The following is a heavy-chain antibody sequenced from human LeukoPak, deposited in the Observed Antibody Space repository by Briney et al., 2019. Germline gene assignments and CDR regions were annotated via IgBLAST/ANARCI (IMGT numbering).Heavy chain of an antibody. V-gene: IGHV3-23*01. Sequence: PGGSLRLSCAASGFTFYNYAMSWVRLAPGKGLEWVSALIDSGDTTYYADSVKGRFTISRDNSKNTLFLQMNSLTAEDTAIYYCVKEGGSFLTWFDSWGQGSLVTVSS. D-gene: IGHD2-15*01. CDR3: VKEGGSFLTWFDS. J-gene: IGHJ5*01. CDR2: LIDSGDTT. CDR1: GFTFYNYA.